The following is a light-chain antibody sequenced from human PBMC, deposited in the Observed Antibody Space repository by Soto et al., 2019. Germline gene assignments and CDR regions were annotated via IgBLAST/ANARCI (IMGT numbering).Light chain of an antibody. CDR1: QSVSSY. V-gene: IGKV3-11*01. Sequence: EIVLTQSPATLSLSPGERATISCRASQSVSSYLAWYQQKFGQAPRLLIYDASNRSTGIPARFSGSGSGTDFTLTISSLEPEDFAVYYCQQRSNWAYTFGQGTKLEIK. CDR3: QQRSNWAYT. CDR2: DAS. J-gene: IGKJ2*01.